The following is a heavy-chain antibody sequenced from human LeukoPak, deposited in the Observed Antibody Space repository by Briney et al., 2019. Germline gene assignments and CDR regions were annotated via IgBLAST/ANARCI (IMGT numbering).Heavy chain of an antibody. J-gene: IGHJ4*02. CDR3: ARGWRNNPPHDY. Sequence: SETLSLTCAVYGGSFSGYYWSWIRQPPGKGLEWIGEINHSGSTNYNPSLKSRVTISVDTSKNQFSLKLSSVTAADTAVYYCARGWRNNPPHDYWDQGTLVTVSS. V-gene: IGHV4-34*01. CDR2: INHSGST. CDR1: GGSFSGYY. D-gene: IGHD1-14*01.